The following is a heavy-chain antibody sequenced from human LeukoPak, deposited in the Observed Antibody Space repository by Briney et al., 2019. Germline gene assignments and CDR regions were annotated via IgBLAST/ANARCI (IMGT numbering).Heavy chain of an antibody. V-gene: IGHV4-34*01. Sequence: ASETLSLTCAVYSGSFSGYYWSWIRQPPGKGLEWIGSIYFSGSTYYNPSLKSRVTISVDTSKNQFSLKLSSVTAADTAVYYCARDQRSGYAGYDYYYYYYMDVWGKGTTVTVSS. CDR3: ARDQRSGYAGYDYYYYYYMDV. J-gene: IGHJ6*03. CDR1: SGSFSGYY. D-gene: IGHD5-12*01. CDR2: IYFSGST.